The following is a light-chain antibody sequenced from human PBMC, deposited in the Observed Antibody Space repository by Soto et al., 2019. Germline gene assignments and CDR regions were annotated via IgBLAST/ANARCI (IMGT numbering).Light chain of an antibody. V-gene: IGLV2-14*03. CDR2: DVS. Sequence: QSALTQPASVSGSPGQSITISCTGNSSDVGGYNYVSWYQHHPGKAPKLMIYDVSDRTSGISNRFSGFKSGNTATLTISGLQAEDEADYYCSSYTTSSTVVFGGGTQLTVL. CDR1: SSDVGGYNY. CDR3: SSYTTSSTVV. J-gene: IGLJ2*01.